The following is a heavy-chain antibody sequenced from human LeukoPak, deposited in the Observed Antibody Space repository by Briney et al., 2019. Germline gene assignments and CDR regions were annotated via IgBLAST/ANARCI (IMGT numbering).Heavy chain of an antibody. Sequence: GVSLRLSCAASGFTFSSYNMNWVRQAPGKGLEWVSSITSSSNYIYYADSVKGRITISRDNAKNSLYLQMNSLRAEDTTVYYCARDCWDYGSGSYCGIDYWGQGTLVTVSS. D-gene: IGHD3-10*01. CDR1: GFTFSSYN. J-gene: IGHJ4*02. CDR3: ARDCWDYGSGSYCGIDY. V-gene: IGHV3-21*03. CDR2: ITSSSNYI.